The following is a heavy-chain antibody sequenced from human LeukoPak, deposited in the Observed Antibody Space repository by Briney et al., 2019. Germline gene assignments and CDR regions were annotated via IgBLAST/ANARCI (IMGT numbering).Heavy chain of an antibody. D-gene: IGHD6-6*01. V-gene: IGHV3-30-3*01. CDR2: ISYDGSNK. J-gene: IGHJ4*02. CDR1: GFTFSSYA. CDR3: AREQLAYFDY. Sequence: PGGSLRLSCAASGFTFSSYAMHWVRQAPGKGLEWVAVISYDGSNKYYADSVKGRFTISRDNSKNPLYLQMNSLRAEDTAVYYCAREQLAYFDYWGQGTLVTVSS.